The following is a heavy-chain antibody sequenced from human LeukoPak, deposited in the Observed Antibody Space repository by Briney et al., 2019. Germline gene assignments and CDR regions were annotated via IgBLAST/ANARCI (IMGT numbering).Heavy chain of an antibody. CDR3: AAGRPYSLLDY. J-gene: IGHJ4*02. V-gene: IGHV1-24*01. CDR1: RSRPSEFS. CDR2: FDVIDSET. D-gene: IGHD5-18*01. Sequence: APVKGSFPVFRSRPSEFSPLWVGPAPGKRVEWVGGFDVIDSETFYAQKFQGRVTMTEDSSTDTAYMELRSLTSDDTALYYCAAGRPYSLLDYWGQGTLVTVSS.